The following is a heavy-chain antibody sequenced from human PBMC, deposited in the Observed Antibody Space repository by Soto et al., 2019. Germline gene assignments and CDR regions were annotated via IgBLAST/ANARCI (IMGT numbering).Heavy chain of an antibody. V-gene: IGHV3-30*18. CDR3: AKDRDYSNYYYYGMDV. CDR1: GFTFSSYG. J-gene: IGHJ6*02. Sequence: ESGGGVVQPGRSLRLSCAASGFTFSSYGMHWVRQAPGKGLEWVAVISYDGSNKYYADSVKGRFTISRDNSKNTLYLQMNSLRAEDTAVYYCAKDRDYSNYYYYGMDVWGQGTTVTVSS. CDR2: ISYDGSNK. D-gene: IGHD4-4*01.